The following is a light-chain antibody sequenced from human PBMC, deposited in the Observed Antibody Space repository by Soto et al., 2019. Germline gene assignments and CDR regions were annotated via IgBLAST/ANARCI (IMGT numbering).Light chain of an antibody. CDR1: SHDIGSFKS. CDR3: SSSSRDATVL. Sequence: QPALTQPASVSGSPGQSITISCTGTSHDIGSFKSVSWYQQHTGKAPKLIILEVLNRPAEGSDRFSGSKSGNTASLTISGRQADDEADYYCSSSSRDATVLFGGGTKVTVL. CDR2: EVL. V-gene: IGLV2-14*01. J-gene: IGLJ2*01.